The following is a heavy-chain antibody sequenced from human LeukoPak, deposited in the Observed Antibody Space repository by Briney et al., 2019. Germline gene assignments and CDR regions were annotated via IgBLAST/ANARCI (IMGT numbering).Heavy chain of an antibody. CDR2: IKPSGGST. D-gene: IGHD3-3*01. CDR1: GYTFTSYY. Sequence: ASVKDSCKASGYTFTSYYMHWVRQAPGQGLEWMGIIKPSGGSTSYAQEFQGRVTMTRDMSTSTVYMELSSLRSEDTAVYYCARDGPSITIFGVVRSYYYMDVWGKGTTVTVSS. J-gene: IGHJ6*03. CDR3: ARDGPSITIFGVVRSYYYMDV. V-gene: IGHV1-46*01.